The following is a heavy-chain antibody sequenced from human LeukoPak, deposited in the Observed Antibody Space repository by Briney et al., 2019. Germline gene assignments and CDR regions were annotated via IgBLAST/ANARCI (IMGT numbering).Heavy chain of an antibody. CDR3: ARTPGGCSGGGCYSGSFDY. D-gene: IGHD2-15*01. CDR2: IWYDGSTK. Sequence: PGGSLRLSCAASGFTFSSYGMHWVRQAPGKGLEWVAVIWYDGSTKYYADSVKGRFTISRDNSKNTLYLQMNSLRAEDTAVYYCARTPGGCSGGGCYSGSFDYWGQGTLVTVSS. J-gene: IGHJ4*02. CDR1: GFTFSSYG. V-gene: IGHV3-33*01.